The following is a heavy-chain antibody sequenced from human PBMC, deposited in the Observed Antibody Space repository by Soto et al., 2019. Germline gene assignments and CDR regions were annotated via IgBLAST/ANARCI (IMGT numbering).Heavy chain of an antibody. Sequence: SVKVSCKASGFTFTSSAVQWVRQARGQRLEWIGWIVVGSGNTNYAQKFQERVTITRDMSTSTAYMELSSLRSEDTAVYYCAEDWGGFGEFSDGMDVWGQGTTVTVSS. D-gene: IGHD3-10*01. CDR3: AEDWGGFGEFSDGMDV. CDR1: GFTFTSSA. J-gene: IGHJ6*02. CDR2: IVVGSGNT. V-gene: IGHV1-58*01.